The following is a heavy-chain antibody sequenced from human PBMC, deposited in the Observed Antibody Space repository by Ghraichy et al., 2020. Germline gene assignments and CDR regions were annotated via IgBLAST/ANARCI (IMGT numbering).Heavy chain of an antibody. Sequence: GGYLRLSCAASGFTFSLYSMHWVRQAPGKGPEWVAVVSHDGNAKYYGDSVKGRFAISRDNAKNTVYLQMSSLRAEDTAVYYCARDIKSSSWSYYYYAMDVWGLGTTVTVSS. CDR2: VSHDGNAK. CDR3: ARDIKSSSWSYYYYAMDV. D-gene: IGHD6-13*01. V-gene: IGHV3-30*09. CDR1: GFTFSLYS. J-gene: IGHJ6*02.